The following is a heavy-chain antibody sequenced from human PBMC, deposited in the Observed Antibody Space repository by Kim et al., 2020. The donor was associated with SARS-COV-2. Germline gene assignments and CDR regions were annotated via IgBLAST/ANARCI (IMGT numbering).Heavy chain of an antibody. V-gene: IGHV3-23*01. CDR2: ISGSGGSA. D-gene: IGHD3-22*01. CDR1: GFTFSSYA. Sequence: GGSLRLSCAASGFTFSSYAMNWVRQAPGKGLEWVSTISGSGGSAYYADAVKGRFTISRDNSKNTLYLQMNSLRVEDTAIYYCAKATDRDAFDCWGQGTLGTVSS. J-gene: IGHJ4*02. CDR3: AKATDRDAFDC.